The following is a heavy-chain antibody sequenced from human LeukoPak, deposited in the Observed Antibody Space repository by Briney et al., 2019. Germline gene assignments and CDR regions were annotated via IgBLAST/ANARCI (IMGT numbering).Heavy chain of an antibody. J-gene: IGHJ4*02. Sequence: SGGSLRLSCAASGFTFSSYAMSWVRQAPGKGLEGVSAISGSGGSTFYADSVKGRFTISRDNSKNTLYLQMNSLRAEDTAVYYCAKDRGGYSGYDYDYWGQGTLVTVSS. D-gene: IGHD5-12*01. CDR2: ISGSGGST. CDR3: AKDRGGYSGYDYDY. CDR1: GFTFSSYA. V-gene: IGHV3-23*01.